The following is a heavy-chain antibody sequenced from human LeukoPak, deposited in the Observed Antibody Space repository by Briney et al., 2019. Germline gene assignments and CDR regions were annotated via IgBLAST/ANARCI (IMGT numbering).Heavy chain of an antibody. Sequence: SETLSLTCTVSGGSISSYYWSWIRQPPGKGLEWIGYIYYSGSTNYNPSLKSRVTISVDTSKNQFSLKLSSVTAADTAVCYCASTTIYGDPFFDYWGQGTLVTVSS. D-gene: IGHD4-17*01. CDR2: IYYSGST. V-gene: IGHV4-59*01. CDR1: GGSISSYY. CDR3: ASTTIYGDPFFDY. J-gene: IGHJ4*02.